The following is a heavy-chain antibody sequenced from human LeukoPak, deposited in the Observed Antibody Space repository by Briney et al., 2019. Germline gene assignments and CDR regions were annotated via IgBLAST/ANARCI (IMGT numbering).Heavy chain of an antibody. V-gene: IGHV1-18*01. CDR1: GYTFTSYG. J-gene: IGHJ4*02. CDR3: ATWDLWFGELRLDY. CDR2: ISAYNGNT. Sequence: ASVKVSCKASGYTFTSYGISWVRQAPGQGLEWMGWISAYNGNTNYAQKLQGRVTMTTDTSMSTAYMELRSLRSDDTAVYYCATWDLWFGELRLDYWGQGTLVTVSS. D-gene: IGHD3-10*01.